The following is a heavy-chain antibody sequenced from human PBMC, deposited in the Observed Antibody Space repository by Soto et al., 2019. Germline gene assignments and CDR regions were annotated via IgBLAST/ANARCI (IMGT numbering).Heavy chain of an antibody. CDR2: IYYSGST. D-gene: IGHD6-13*01. CDR1: GGSISSYY. CDR3: AILAAAGNFDY. Sequence: PSETLSLTFTVSGGSISSYYWCWIRQPPGKGLEWIGYIYYSGSTNYNPSLKSRVTISVDTSKNQFSLKLSSVTAADTAVYYCAILAAAGNFDYWGQGTLVTVSS. J-gene: IGHJ4*02. V-gene: IGHV4-59*01.